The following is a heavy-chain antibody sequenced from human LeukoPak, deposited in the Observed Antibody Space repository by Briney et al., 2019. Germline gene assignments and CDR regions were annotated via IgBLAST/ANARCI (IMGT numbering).Heavy chain of an antibody. Sequence: PSETLSLTCTVSGGSISGYYWSWIRQPAGKGLEWIGHIYTSGNTNYNPSLKSRVTMTVDTSKNQFSLKLSSVTAADTAVYYCARDRFNNYFDYWGQGTLVTVSS. CDR1: GGSISGYY. J-gene: IGHJ4*02. V-gene: IGHV4-4*07. CDR2: IYTSGNT. CDR3: ARDRFNNYFDY.